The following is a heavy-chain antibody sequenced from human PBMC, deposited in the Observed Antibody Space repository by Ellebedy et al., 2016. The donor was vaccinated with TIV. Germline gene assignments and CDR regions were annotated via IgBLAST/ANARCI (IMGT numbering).Heavy chain of an antibody. D-gene: IGHD4-17*01. CDR3: ARGSGGDYKGRATPYYFDY. V-gene: IGHV1-69*13. CDR2: IIPIFGTA. CDR1: GYTLTELS. Sequence: SVKVSCXVSGYTLTELSMHWVRQAPGKGLEWMGGIIPIFGTANYAQKFQGRVTITADESTSTAYMELSSLRSEDTAVYYCARGSGGDYKGRATPYYFDYWGQGTLVTVSS. J-gene: IGHJ4*02.